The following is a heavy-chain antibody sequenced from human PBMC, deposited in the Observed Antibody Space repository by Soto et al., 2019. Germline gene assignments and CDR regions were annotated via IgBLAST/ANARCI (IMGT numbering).Heavy chain of an antibody. CDR1: GYTFPNYT. D-gene: IGHD2-15*01. CDR2: IIPILGIA. J-gene: IGHJ5*02. V-gene: IGHV1-69*02. Sequence: GASVKVSCKASGYTFPNYTISWVRQAPGQGLEWMGRIIPILGIANYAQKFQGRVTITADKSTSTAYMELSSLRSEDTAVYYCARAVGYCSGGSCPRPNWFDPWGQGTLVTVSS. CDR3: ARAVGYCSGGSCPRPNWFDP.